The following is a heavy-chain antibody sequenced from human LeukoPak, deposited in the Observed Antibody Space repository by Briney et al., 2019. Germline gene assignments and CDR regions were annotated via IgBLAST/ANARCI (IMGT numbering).Heavy chain of an antibody. V-gene: IGHV4-38-2*02. Sequence: SETLSLTCTVSGYSISSGYYWGWIRQPPGKGLEWIGNIYPSGTTYYNPSLKTRVTISVDTSKNQFSLKLSSVTAADTAVYYCARVRSSMYSSSCDWFDPWGQGTLVTVSS. CDR3: ARVRSSMYSSSCDWFDP. J-gene: IGHJ5*02. CDR2: IYPSGTT. D-gene: IGHD6-13*01. CDR1: GYSISSGYY.